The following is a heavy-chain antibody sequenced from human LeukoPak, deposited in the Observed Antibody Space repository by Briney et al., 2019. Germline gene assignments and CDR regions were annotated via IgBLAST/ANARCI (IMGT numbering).Heavy chain of an antibody. CDR3: ARDRGAPGYYYYGMDV. Sequence: GGSLRLSCAASGFTFSSYWMSWVRQAPGKGLERVANIKQDGSEKYYVDSVKGRFTISRDNAKNSLYLQMNSLRAEDTAVYYCARDRGAPGYYYYGMDVWGQGTTVTVSS. V-gene: IGHV3-7*01. CDR2: IKQDGSEK. J-gene: IGHJ6*02. D-gene: IGHD3-10*01. CDR1: GFTFSSYW.